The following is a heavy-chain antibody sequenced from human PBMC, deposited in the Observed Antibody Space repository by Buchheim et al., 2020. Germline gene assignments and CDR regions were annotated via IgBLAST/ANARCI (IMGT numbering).Heavy chain of an antibody. CDR2: TTFSGGIT. D-gene: IGHD2-2*01. V-gene: IGHV3-23*01. J-gene: IGHJ4*02. CDR3: AKFEASSSLSSGFDH. Sequence: EVQLLESGGGLVQPGGSLRLSCAASGFTFDDYSMSWVRQAPGKGLEWVSGTTFSGGITDYADSVKGRFTISRDNFRNPLFLQMNSLRAEDTAVYYCAKFEASSSLSSGFDHWGQGTL. CDR1: GFTFDDYS.